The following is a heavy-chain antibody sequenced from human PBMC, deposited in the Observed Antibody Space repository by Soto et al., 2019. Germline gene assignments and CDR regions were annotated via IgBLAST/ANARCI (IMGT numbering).Heavy chain of an antibody. D-gene: IGHD5-12*01. Sequence: GGSLRLSCAASGFTFSSYGMHWVRQAPGKGLEWVAVIWYDGSNKYYADSVKGRFTISRDKSKNTLYLQMNSLRAEDTAVYYCAREGWLQFEDSYYYYGMDVWGQGTTVTVSS. CDR2: IWYDGSNK. CDR3: AREGWLQFEDSYYYYGMDV. CDR1: GFTFSSYG. J-gene: IGHJ6*02. V-gene: IGHV3-33*01.